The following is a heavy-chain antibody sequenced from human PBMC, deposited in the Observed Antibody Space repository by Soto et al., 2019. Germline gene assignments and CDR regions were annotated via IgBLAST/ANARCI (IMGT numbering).Heavy chain of an antibody. Sequence: EVQLVESGGGLVQPGGSLRLSCAASGFTFSSYSMNWVRQAPGKGLEWVSYISSSSSTIYYADSVKGRFTISRDNAKNSLYLQMNSLRDEDTAVYYCARDRIRLGELSPIPFDYWGQGTLVTVSS. D-gene: IGHD3-16*02. CDR1: GFTFSSYS. CDR3: ARDRIRLGELSPIPFDY. CDR2: ISSSSSTI. J-gene: IGHJ4*02. V-gene: IGHV3-48*02.